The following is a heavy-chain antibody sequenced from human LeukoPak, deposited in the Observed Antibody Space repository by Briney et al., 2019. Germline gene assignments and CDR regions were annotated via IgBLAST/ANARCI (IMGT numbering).Heavy chain of an antibody. V-gene: IGHV3-21*01. CDR1: GFTFSSYS. J-gene: IGHJ4*02. D-gene: IGHD1-1*01. Sequence: PGGSLRLSCAASGFTFSSYSMNWVRQAPGKGLEWVSSISSSSSYIYYADSVKGRLTISRDNAKNSLYLQMNSLRAEDTAVYYCASEKNWNFDYWGQGTLVTVSS. CDR3: ASEKNWNFDY. CDR2: ISSSSSYI.